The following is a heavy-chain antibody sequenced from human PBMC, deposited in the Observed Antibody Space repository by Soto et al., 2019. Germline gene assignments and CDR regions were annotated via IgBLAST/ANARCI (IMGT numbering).Heavy chain of an antibody. CDR1: GDSISSGSYY. CDR3: ARDLGYSNLHYYYCYVKDV. CDR2: IYYTGST. Sequence: SENLSLTCIVYGDSISSGSYYWGWIRQPPGKGLEWIGSIYYTGSTNYNPSLKSRVTISADTSNNHFSLRLSSVTAADTAVYYCARDLGYSNLHYYYCYVKDVWGQGTTDIGSS. J-gene: IGHJ6*02. D-gene: IGHD6-13*01. V-gene: IGHV4-39*02.